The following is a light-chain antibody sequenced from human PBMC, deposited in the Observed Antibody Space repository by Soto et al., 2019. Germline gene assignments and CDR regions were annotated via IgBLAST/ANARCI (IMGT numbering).Light chain of an antibody. CDR3: SSYTTTIRV. CDR2: DVS. CDR1: SSDVGGYNY. J-gene: IGLJ3*02. Sequence: QSALTQPASVSGSPGQSITISCTGTSSDVGGYNYVSWCQQHPGKAPKLMIYDVSNRPSGVSIRFSGSKSGNTASLTISGLQAEDEADYYCSSYTTTIRVFGGGTKLTGL. V-gene: IGLV2-14*01.